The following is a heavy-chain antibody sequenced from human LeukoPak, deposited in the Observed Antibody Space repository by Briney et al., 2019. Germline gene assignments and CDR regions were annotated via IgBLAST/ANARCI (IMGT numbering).Heavy chain of an antibody. Sequence: GGSLRLSCVASGFTFTNFWMRWVRQAPGKGLEWVANIKHDESERYYVDSVKGRFTISRDNAKNSLYLQMNSLRAEDTAVYYCVRKNGLDSWGQGTLVTVSS. CDR1: GFTFTNFW. V-gene: IGHV3-7*01. J-gene: IGHJ4*02. CDR2: IKHDESER. CDR3: VRKNGLDS.